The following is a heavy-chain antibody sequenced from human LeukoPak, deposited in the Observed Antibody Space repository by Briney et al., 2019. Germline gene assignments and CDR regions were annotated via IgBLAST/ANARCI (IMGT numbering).Heavy chain of an antibody. CDR3: ASLEPGFTPFDY. V-gene: IGHV4-4*07. Sequence: SETLSLTCTVSGGSISSYYWSRIRQPAGKGLEWIGRIYTSGSTYYNPSLKSRVTISVDTSKNQFSLKLGSVTAADTAVYYCASLEPGFTPFDYWGQGTLVTVSS. D-gene: IGHD2-2*01. J-gene: IGHJ4*02. CDR1: GGSISSYY. CDR2: IYTSGST.